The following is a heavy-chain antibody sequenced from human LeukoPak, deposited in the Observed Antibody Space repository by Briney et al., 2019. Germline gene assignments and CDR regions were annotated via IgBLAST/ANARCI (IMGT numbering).Heavy chain of an antibody. J-gene: IGHJ6*04. CDR3: ARDEYQLLSYYYGMDV. CDR1: GFTFSNAW. CDR2: INHSGST. D-gene: IGHD2-2*01. Sequence: GSLRLSCAASGFTFSNAWMSWVRQAPGKGLEWIGEINHSGSTNYNPSLKSRVTISVDTSKNQFSLKPSSVTAADTAVYYCARDEYQLLSYYYGMDVWGKGTTVTVSS. V-gene: IGHV4-34*01.